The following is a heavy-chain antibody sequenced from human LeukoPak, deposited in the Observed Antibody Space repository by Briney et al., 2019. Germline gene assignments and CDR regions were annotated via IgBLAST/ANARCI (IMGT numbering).Heavy chain of an antibody. Sequence: SETLSLTCTVSGGSISSYYWSWIRQPPGKGLEWIGYIYYSGSTKYNPSLKSRVTISVDTSKNQFSLKLSSVTAADTAVYYCARYKRHSDAFDIWGQGTMVTVSS. CDR1: GGSISSYY. CDR2: IYYSGST. V-gene: IGHV4-59*01. J-gene: IGHJ3*02. CDR3: ARYKRHSDAFDI. D-gene: IGHD1-14*01.